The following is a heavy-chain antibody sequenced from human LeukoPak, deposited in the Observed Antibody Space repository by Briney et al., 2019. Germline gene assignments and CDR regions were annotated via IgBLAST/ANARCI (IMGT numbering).Heavy chain of an antibody. Sequence: GGSLRLSCAASGFTVSSNYMSWVRQAPGKGLEWVSVIYSGGSTYYADSVKGRFTISRDNSKNTLYLQMNSQRAEDTAVYYCARVSCGGSCYYYYYMDVWGKGTTVTVSS. CDR2: IYSGGST. CDR3: ARVSCGGSCYYYYYMDV. J-gene: IGHJ6*03. D-gene: IGHD2-15*01. CDR1: GFTVSSNY. V-gene: IGHV3-53*01.